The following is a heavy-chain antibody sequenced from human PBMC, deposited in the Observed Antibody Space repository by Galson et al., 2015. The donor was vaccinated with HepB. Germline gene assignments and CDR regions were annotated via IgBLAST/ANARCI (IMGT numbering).Heavy chain of an antibody. J-gene: IGHJ4*02. V-gene: IGHV3-21*01. CDR2: ISSSSSYI. CDR3: AKVMVGNYYGSGTGNFDY. D-gene: IGHD3-10*01. Sequence: SLRLSCAASGFTFSSYSMNWVRQAPGKGLEWVSSISSSSSYIYYADSVKGRFTISRDNAKNSLYLQMNSLRAEDTAVYYCAKVMVGNYYGSGTGNFDYWGQGTLVTVSS. CDR1: GFTFSSYS.